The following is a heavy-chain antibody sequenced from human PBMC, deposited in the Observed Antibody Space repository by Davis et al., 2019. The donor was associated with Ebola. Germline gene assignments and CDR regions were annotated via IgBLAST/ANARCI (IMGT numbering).Heavy chain of an antibody. J-gene: IGHJ4*02. CDR3: AKGRTVAGILPSFDF. CDR2: ISYDGSRK. D-gene: IGHD6-19*01. Sequence: GESLKISCAASGFTFSSYGIHWVRQAPGKGLEWVSLISYDGSRKYYTDSVKGRFTISRDNSKNTLHLQMNSLRAEDSAVYYCAKGRTVAGILPSFDFWGQGALVTVSS. V-gene: IGHV3-30*18. CDR1: GFTFSSYG.